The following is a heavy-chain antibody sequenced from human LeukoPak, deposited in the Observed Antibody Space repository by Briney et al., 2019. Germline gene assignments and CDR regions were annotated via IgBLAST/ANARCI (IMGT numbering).Heavy chain of an antibody. CDR3: ARSVGGYCSSTSCPWYFDL. J-gene: IGHJ2*01. V-gene: IGHV1-69*13. CDR1: GGTFSSYA. Sequence: SVKVSCKASGGTFSSYAISWVRRAPGQGLEWMGGIIPIFGTANYAQKFQGRVTITADESTSTAYMELSSLRSEDTAVYYCARSVGGYCSSTSCPWYFDLWGRGTLATVSS. D-gene: IGHD2-2*03. CDR2: IIPIFGTA.